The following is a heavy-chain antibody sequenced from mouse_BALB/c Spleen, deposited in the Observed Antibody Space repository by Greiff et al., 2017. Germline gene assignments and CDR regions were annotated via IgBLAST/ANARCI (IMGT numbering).Heavy chain of an antibody. D-gene: IGHD2-10*01. Sequence: EVQLVESGGGLVKPGGSLKLSCAASGFTFSDYYMYWVRQTPEKRLEWVATISDGGSYTYYPDSVKGRFTISRDNAKNNLYLQMSSLKSEDTAMYYCARAYYGNYEGFAYWGQGTLVTVSA. J-gene: IGHJ3*01. CDR3: ARAYYGNYEGFAY. CDR2: ISDGGSYT. CDR1: GFTFSDYY. V-gene: IGHV5-4*02.